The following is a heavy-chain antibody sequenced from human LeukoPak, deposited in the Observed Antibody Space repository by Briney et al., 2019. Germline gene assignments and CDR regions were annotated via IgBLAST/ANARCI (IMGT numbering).Heavy chain of an antibody. J-gene: IGHJ4*02. CDR2: ISSSGSTI. D-gene: IGHD5-12*01. CDR3: TIFPTHMRYLVAKM. CDR1: GFTFSGYY. Sequence: GGSLTLSCAASGFTFSGYYMSWIRQAPGKGLEWVSYISSSGSTIYYAYSVKGRFTIASDNAKNSLYLQMDSLRADDTAVYYCTIFPTHMRYLVAKMWGQGTLVTVSS. V-gene: IGHV3-11*01.